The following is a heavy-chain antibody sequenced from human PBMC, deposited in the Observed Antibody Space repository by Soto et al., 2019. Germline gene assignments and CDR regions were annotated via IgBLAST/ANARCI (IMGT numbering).Heavy chain of an antibody. Sequence: QVQLVQSGAEVKKPGSSVKISCKASGGTFGGNSLNWVRQAPGQGLAWMGRIIPLLDMTNYAQKFHGRGRLSTDRAASNDTLELHSLTLGDAASSFCETGRRTVVPVDLFDYWGQGTHVTVSS. CDR3: ETGRRTVVPVDLFDY. CDR2: IIPLLDMT. V-gene: IGHV1-69*02. CDR1: GGTFGGNS. D-gene: IGHD2-2*01. J-gene: IGHJ4*02.